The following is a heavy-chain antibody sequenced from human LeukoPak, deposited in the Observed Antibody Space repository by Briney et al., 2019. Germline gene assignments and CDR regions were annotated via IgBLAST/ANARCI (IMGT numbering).Heavy chain of an antibody. V-gene: IGHV3-33*01. Sequence: GGSLRLSCAASGFTFSSYGMHWVRQAPGKGLEWVAVIWYDGSNKYYADSVKGRFTISRDNSKNTLYLQMNSLRAEDTAVYYCAREATTVVTPSPWFDPWGQGTPVTVSS. CDR1: GFTFSSYG. D-gene: IGHD4-23*01. CDR3: AREATTVVTPSPWFDP. CDR2: IWYDGSNK. J-gene: IGHJ5*02.